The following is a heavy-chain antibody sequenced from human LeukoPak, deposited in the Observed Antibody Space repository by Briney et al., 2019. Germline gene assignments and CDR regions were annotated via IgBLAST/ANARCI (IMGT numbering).Heavy chain of an antibody. Sequence: SGPTLVKPTQTLTLTCTFSGFPVSTSGVSVGWIRQPPGKALEWLALIYWSDDKRYNPSLKSRLTITKDTSKNQVVLAMTNIDPVDTATYYCVHREGATLYGYWGQGTLVTVSS. CDR2: IYWSDDK. J-gene: IGHJ4*02. D-gene: IGHD1-26*01. V-gene: IGHV2-5*01. CDR1: GFPVSTSGVS. CDR3: VHREGATLYGY.